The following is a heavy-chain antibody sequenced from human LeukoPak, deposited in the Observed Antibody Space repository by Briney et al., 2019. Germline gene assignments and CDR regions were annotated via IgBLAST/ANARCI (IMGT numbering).Heavy chain of an antibody. CDR2: IYYSGST. CDR3: ARGRYSRGWYPSYYYMDV. CDR1: GGSISSYY. Sequence: SETLSLTCTVSGGSISSYYWSWIRQPPGKGLEWIGYIYYSGSTNYNPSLKSRVTISVDTSKNQFSLKLSSVTAADTAVYYCARGRYSRGWYPSYYYMDVWGKGTTVTVSS. J-gene: IGHJ6*03. V-gene: IGHV4-59*01. D-gene: IGHD6-19*01.